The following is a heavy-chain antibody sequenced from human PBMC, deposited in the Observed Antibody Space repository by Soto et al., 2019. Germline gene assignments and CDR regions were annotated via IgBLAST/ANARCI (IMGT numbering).Heavy chain of an antibody. J-gene: IGHJ2*01. D-gene: IGHD2-15*01. Sequence: EVQLVESGGGLVQPGGSLRLSCAASGFTFSSYWMHWVRQAPGKGLVWVSRMNSDGSTTSYADSVKGRFTISRDNAKNTVSLQMNSLTAEDTAVYYCASVGRGFWYFDLWGRGTLVTVSS. CDR1: GFTFSSYW. V-gene: IGHV3-74*01. CDR3: ASVGRGFWYFDL. CDR2: MNSDGSTT.